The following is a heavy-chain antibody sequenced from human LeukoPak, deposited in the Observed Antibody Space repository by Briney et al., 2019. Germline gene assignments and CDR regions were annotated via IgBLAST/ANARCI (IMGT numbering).Heavy chain of an antibody. CDR1: GFTFSTYW. CDR2: ISSGSNDI. V-gene: IGHV3-21*01. Sequence: GGSLRLSCAASGFTFSTYWMHWVRQAPGKGLVWVSFISSGSNDIYYADSVKGRFTISRDNAKNSLYLEMNSLRAEDTAVYYCARSIGAAYFDNGGQGPLVTVSS. CDR3: ARSIGAAYFDN. J-gene: IGHJ4*02. D-gene: IGHD6-13*01.